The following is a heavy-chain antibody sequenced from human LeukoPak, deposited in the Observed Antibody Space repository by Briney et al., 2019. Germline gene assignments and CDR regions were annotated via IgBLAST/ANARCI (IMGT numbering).Heavy chain of an antibody. Sequence: PSETLSLTCTVSGGSISSYYWSWIRQPPGKGLEWIGYIYYSGSTNYNPSLKSRVTISVDTSKNQFSLKLSSVTAADTAVYYCARESTKRGHDYWGQGTLVTVSS. D-gene: IGHD2-8*01. J-gene: IGHJ4*02. CDR2: IYYSGST. V-gene: IGHV4-59*01. CDR1: GGSISSYY. CDR3: ARESTKRGHDY.